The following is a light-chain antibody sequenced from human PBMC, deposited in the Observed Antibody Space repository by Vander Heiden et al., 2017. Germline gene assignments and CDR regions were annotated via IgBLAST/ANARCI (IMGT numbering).Light chain of an antibody. Sequence: DIVMIQSPDSLAVSLGERATLNCRSSQSVLNTSNNKNHLAWYQQKPGQPPKLLIYWASIREFGVPDRFSGSGSGTDFTLTISSLQAEDVALYYCQQYDSTPPHTFGQGTKLEI. J-gene: IGKJ2*01. CDR1: QSVLNTSNNKNH. CDR2: WAS. CDR3: QQYDSTPPHT. V-gene: IGKV4-1*01.